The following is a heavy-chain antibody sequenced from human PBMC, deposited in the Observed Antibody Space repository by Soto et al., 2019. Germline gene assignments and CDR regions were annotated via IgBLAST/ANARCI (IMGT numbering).Heavy chain of an antibody. V-gene: IGHV4-4*02. J-gene: IGHJ4*02. CDR3: ASALVGAFDV. CDR1: GGSVNNNHW. CDR2: IYHTGTT. D-gene: IGHD3-10*01. Sequence: SETLSLTCAVSGGSVNNNHWWTWVRQPPGKGLEWIGEIYHTGTTNYNPSLKSRVTISLDKSNNRFSLNVNSVTAADTAVYYCASALVGAFDVWGQGTLVTVS.